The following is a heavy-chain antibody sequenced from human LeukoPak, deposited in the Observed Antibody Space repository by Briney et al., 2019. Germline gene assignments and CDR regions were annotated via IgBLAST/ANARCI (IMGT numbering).Heavy chain of an antibody. D-gene: IGHD3-22*01. Sequence: SETLSLTCTVSGGSISSYYWSWIRQPPGKGLEWIGYIYYSGSTNYNPSLKSRVTISVDTSKNQFSLKLGSVTAADTAVYYCAGASYDSSGVHWGQGTLVTVSS. CDR3: AGASYDSSGVH. CDR2: IYYSGST. V-gene: IGHV4-59*01. CDR1: GGSISSYY. J-gene: IGHJ4*02.